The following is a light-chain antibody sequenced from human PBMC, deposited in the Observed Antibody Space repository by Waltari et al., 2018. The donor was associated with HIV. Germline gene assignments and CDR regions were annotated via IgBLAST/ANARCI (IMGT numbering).Light chain of an antibody. CDR1: GSAVGGSNL. V-gene: IGLV2-23*02. CDR2: EVS. Sequence: QSALTQPASVSGSPGQSITISCTGTGSAVGGSNLCSLYQQHPGKAPKLMIYEVSNRPSGVSNRFSGSKSGNTASLTISGLQAEDEADYYCCAYAGSTTYVIFGGGTKLTVL. CDR3: CAYAGSTTYVI. J-gene: IGLJ2*01.